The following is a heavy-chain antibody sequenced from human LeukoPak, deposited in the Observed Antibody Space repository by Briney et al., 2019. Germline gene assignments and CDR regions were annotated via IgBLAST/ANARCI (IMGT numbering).Heavy chain of an antibody. D-gene: IGHD1-26*01. Sequence: PGRSLRLSCAASGFTFSSYAMHWVRQAPGKGLEWVAVISYDGSNKYYADSVKGRFTISRDNSKNTLYLQMNSLRAEDTAVYYCARDSRGRYYYYGMDVWGQGTAVTVSS. CDR3: ARDSRGRYYYYGMDV. CDR1: GFTFSSYA. J-gene: IGHJ6*02. V-gene: IGHV3-30*04. CDR2: ISYDGSNK.